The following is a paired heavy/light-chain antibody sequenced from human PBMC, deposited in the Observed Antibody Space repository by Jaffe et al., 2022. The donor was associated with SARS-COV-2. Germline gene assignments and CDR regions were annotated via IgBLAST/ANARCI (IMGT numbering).Light chain of an antibody. CDR3: QHYSKWPYT. J-gene: IGKJ2*01. CDR2: GAS. Sequence: EILMTQSPATMSVSPGDRTTLSCRASQSIGIDLAWYQQKPGQTPRLLIYGASSRATGIPARFSGGGSGTEFTLTISGLQSEDFATYYCQHYSKWPYTFGQGTKLEIK. V-gene: IGKV3-15*01. CDR1: QSIGID.
Heavy chain of an antibody. D-gene: IGHD2-21*01. CDR2: IWYDGSDR. V-gene: IGHV3-33*01. J-gene: IGHJ4*02. Sequence: QVHLVESGGGVVQPGGSLRLSCAASGFTFNDYAIHWVRQAPGKGLEWVAVIWYDGSDRFFADSVKGRFAVSRDNSQNTAFLYMNNVRVDDTALYYCVRGSCVSGRCYWGYFFDQWGQGTLVTVSS. CDR1: GFTFNDYA. CDR3: VRGSCVSGRCYWGYFFDQ.